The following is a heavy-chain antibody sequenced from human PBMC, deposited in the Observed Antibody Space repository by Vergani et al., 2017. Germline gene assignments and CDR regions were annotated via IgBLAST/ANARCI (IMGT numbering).Heavy chain of an antibody. J-gene: IGHJ2*01. Sequence: QVQLVQSGAEVKKPGASVKVSCKASGYTFTSYDINWVRQATGQGLEWMGGIIPIFGTANYAQKFQGRVTITADESTSTAYMELSSLRSEDTAVYYCARVRGVEMATTQSGWYFDLWGRGTLVTVSS. V-gene: IGHV1-69*01. CDR1: GYTFTSYD. D-gene: IGHD5-24*01. CDR3: ARVRGVEMATTQSGWYFDL. CDR2: IIPIFGTA.